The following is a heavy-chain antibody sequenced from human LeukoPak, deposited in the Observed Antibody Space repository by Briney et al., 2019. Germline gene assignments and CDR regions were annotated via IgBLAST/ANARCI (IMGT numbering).Heavy chain of an antibody. CDR2: ISGGGGST. CDR3: AKVIDRVIDY. Sequence: GSLRLSCAASGFTFSSYAMSWVRQAPGKGLEWVSSISGGGGSTYYADSVKGRFSISRGNSKKTLYLQMNSLRAEDTAVYYCAKVIDRVIDYWGQGTLVTVSS. V-gene: IGHV3-23*01. D-gene: IGHD3-22*01. CDR1: GFTFSSYA. J-gene: IGHJ4*02.